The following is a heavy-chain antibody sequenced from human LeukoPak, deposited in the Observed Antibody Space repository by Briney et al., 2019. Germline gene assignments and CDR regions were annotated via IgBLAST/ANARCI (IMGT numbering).Heavy chain of an antibody. V-gene: IGHV3-23*01. CDR3: AKDRRSGSGWETFDY. J-gene: IGHJ4*02. Sequence: GGSLRLSCAASGFTFSSYGMSWVRQAPGKGLEWVSAISGSGGSTYYADSVKGWFTISRDNSKNTLYLQMNSLRAEDTAVYYCAKDRRSGSGWETFDYWGQGTLVTVSS. CDR2: ISGSGGST. D-gene: IGHD6-19*01. CDR1: GFTFSSYG.